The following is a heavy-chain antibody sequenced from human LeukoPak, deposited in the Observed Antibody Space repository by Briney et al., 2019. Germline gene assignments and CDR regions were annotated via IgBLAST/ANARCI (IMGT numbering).Heavy chain of an antibody. CDR2: ISGSSSYI. CDR1: GFTFSSYN. J-gene: IGHJ2*01. CDR3: ARSVPYWYFDL. Sequence: GGSLRLSCAASGFTFSSYNMSWVRQAPGKGLEWVSSISGSSSYIYYADSVKGRFTISRGNAKNSLYLQMNSLRAEDTAVYYCARSVPYWYFDLWGRGTLVTVSS. V-gene: IGHV3-21*01.